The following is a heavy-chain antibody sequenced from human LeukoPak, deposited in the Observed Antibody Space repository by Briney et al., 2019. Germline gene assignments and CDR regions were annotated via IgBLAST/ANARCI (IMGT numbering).Heavy chain of an antibody. V-gene: IGHV3-48*04. Sequence: GGSLRLSCAASGFTFSSYSMNWARQAPGKGLEGVSYISYSSSTIYYADSVKGRFTISRDNAKNSLYLQMNNLRAEDTAVYYCARQYYYDSSGYFDYWGQGTLVTVSS. CDR1: GFTFSSYS. D-gene: IGHD3-22*01. J-gene: IGHJ4*02. CDR3: ARQYYYDSSGYFDY. CDR2: ISYSSSTI.